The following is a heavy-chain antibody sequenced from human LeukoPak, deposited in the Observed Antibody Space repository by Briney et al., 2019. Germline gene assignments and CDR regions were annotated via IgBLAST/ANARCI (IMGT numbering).Heavy chain of an antibody. D-gene: IGHD6-19*01. CDR3: ARVRYDSGWYDY. CDR1: GFTFSAYA. CDR2: ITTGGSST. J-gene: IGHJ4*02. Sequence: GGSLRLSCTASGFTFSAYAMAWVRQAPGKGLECVSHITTGGSSTFHADSVKGRFTISRDNAKNSLYLQMNSLRGEDTAVYYCARVRYDSGWYDYWGQGALVIVSS. V-gene: IGHV3-48*04.